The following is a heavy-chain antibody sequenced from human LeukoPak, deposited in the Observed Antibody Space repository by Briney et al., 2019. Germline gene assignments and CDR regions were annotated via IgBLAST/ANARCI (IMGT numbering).Heavy chain of an antibody. J-gene: IGHJ4*02. CDR2: INAYNGNT. CDR3: ARAKKYYDILTALSRAYFDY. D-gene: IGHD3-9*01. V-gene: IGHV1-18*01. CDR1: GYTFTSYG. Sequence: GASVKVSCKASGYTFTSYGISWVRQAPGQGLEWMGLINAYNGNTSYAQKLQGRVTMTTDTSTSTAYMELRSLRSDDTAVYYCARAKKYYDILTALSRAYFDYWGQGTLVTVSS.